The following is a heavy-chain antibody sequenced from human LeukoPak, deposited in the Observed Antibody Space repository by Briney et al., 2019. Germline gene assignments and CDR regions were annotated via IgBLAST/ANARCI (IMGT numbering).Heavy chain of an antibody. J-gene: IGHJ3*02. D-gene: IGHD3-10*01. CDR3: ARGRITMVRGVKQPNAFDI. V-gene: IGHV4-59*01. CDR1: GGSISSYY. Sequence: SETLSLTCTVSGGSISSYYWSWLRQPTGKGLEWIGYIYYSGSTNYNPSLKSRVNISVDTSKDQFSLKLSSVTAADTAVYYCARGRITMVRGVKQPNAFDIWGQGTMVTVSS. CDR2: IYYSGST.